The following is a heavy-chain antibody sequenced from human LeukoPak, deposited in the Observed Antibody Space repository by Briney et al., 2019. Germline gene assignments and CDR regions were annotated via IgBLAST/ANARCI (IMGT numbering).Heavy chain of an antibody. CDR2: IYYRGNT. D-gene: IGHD6-6*01. J-gene: IGHJ5*02. CDR1: GDSISSGTSY. Sequence: PSETLSLTCTVSGDSISSGTSYWSWIRQPPGKGLEWIGYIYYRGNTYYNPSLKSRATISVDTSKNQFSLKLSSVTAADTAVYYCARKYPDHWFDPWGQGTLVTVSS. V-gene: IGHV4-30-4*01. CDR3: ARKYPDHWFDP.